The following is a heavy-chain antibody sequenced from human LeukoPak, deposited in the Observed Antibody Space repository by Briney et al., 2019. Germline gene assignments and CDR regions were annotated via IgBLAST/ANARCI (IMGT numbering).Heavy chain of an antibody. CDR2: IIPSVGLT. J-gene: IGHJ5*02. V-gene: IGHV1-69*02. CDR3: ARPRGDAAGVETWFDP. D-gene: IGHD6-13*01. Sequence: SVKVSCKASGGTLSNYPFSWVRQAPGQGLEWMGKIIPSVGLTRYAEKFQGRLTLAGDTSTTTAYMELSSLTSDDTAVYYCARPRGDAAGVETWFDPWGPGTLVIVSS. CDR1: GGTLSNYP.